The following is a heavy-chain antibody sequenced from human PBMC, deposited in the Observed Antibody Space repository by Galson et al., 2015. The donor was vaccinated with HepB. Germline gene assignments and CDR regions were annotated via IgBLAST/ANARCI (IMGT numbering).Heavy chain of an antibody. J-gene: IGHJ3*02. V-gene: IGHV3-23*01. CDR1: GFTFSSYA. D-gene: IGHD2-2*01. Sequence: SLRLSCAASGFTFSSYAMSWVRQAPGKGLEWVSAISGSGGSTYYADSVKGRFTISRDNSKNTLYLQMNSLRAEDTAVYYCAKPHQGDCSSTSCYSWGAFDIWGQGTMVTVSS. CDR3: AKPHQGDCSSTSCYSWGAFDI. CDR2: ISGSGGST.